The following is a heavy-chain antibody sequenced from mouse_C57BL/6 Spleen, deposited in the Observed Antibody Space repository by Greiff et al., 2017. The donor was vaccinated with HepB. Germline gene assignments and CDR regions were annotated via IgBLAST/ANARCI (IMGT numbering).Heavy chain of an antibody. J-gene: IGHJ1*03. CDR1: GYTFTSYW. V-gene: IGHV1-7*01. Sequence: QVHVKQSGAELAKPGASVKLSCKASGYTFTSYWMHWVKQRPGQGLEWIGYINPSSGYTKYNQKFKDKATLTADKSSSTAYMQLSSLTYEDSAVYYCARMYDYDGWYFDVWGTGTTVTVSS. D-gene: IGHD2-4*01. CDR2: INPSSGYT. CDR3: ARMYDYDGWYFDV.